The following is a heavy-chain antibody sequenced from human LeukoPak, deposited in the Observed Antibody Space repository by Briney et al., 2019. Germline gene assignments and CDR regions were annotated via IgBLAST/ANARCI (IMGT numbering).Heavy chain of an antibody. J-gene: IGHJ4*02. CDR1: GFTFRNSY. Sequence: GGSLRLSCAASGFTFRNSYMSWVRQAPGKGLEWVAYMDHDGSDQSHVDSVRGRFTISRDNAKNSLYLQMNSLSVEDTAVYYCARAAVYCSSSTCRTNFDSWGQGTLVTVSS. D-gene: IGHD2-2*01. CDR3: ARAAVYCSSSTCRTNFDS. V-gene: IGHV3-7*01. CDR2: MDHDGSDQ.